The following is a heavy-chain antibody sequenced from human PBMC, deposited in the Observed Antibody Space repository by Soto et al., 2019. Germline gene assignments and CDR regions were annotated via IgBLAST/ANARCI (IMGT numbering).Heavy chain of an antibody. CDR2: IIPIFGTA. V-gene: IGHV1-69*06. CDR3: ARGARNSSSPASGY. D-gene: IGHD6-6*01. CDR1: GGTFSSYA. J-gene: IGHJ4*02. Sequence: QVQLVQSGAEVKKPGSSVKVSCKASGGTFSSYAISWVRQAPGQGLEWMGGIIPIFGTANYAHKFQGRLTLTADKSTSTAYMELSSLRSEDTAVYYCARGARNSSSPASGYWGQGTLVTVSS.